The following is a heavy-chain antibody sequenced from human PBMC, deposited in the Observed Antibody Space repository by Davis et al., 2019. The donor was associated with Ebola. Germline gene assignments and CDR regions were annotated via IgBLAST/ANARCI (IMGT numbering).Heavy chain of an antibody. J-gene: IGHJ6*02. CDR3: ARVRSSGWKNYYYYYGMDV. CDR1: GGSFSGYY. CDR2: INHSGST. D-gene: IGHD6-19*01. Sequence: SQTLSLTCAVYGGSFSGYYWSWIRQPPGKGLEWIGEINHSGSTNYNPSFKSRVTISVDTSKNQFSLKLSSVTAADTAVYYCARVRSSGWKNYYYYYGMDVWGQGTTVTVSS. V-gene: IGHV4-34*01.